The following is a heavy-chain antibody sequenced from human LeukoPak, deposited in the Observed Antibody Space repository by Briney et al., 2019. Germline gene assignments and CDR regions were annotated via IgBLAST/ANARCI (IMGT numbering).Heavy chain of an antibody. CDR3: ARSPQTDYYYYYAMDV. V-gene: IGHV4-30-4*01. J-gene: IGHJ6*02. D-gene: IGHD1-14*01. Sequence: SQTLSLTCTVSGGSISSGDYYWSWIRQPPGKGLEWIGYIYYSGSTYYNPSLMSRVTISVDTSRNQFSLRLSSVTAADTAVYYCARSPQTDYYYYYAMDVWGQGTTVTVSS. CDR1: GGSISSGDYY. CDR2: IYYSGST.